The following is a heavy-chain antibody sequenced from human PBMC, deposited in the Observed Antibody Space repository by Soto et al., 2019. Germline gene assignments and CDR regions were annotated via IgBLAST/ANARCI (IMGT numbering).Heavy chain of an antibody. CDR1: GFTFSSYA. V-gene: IGHV3-30-3*01. CDR2: ISYDGSNK. Sequence: QVQLVESGGGVVQPGRSLRLSCAASGFTFSSYAMHWVRQAPGKGLEWVAVISYDGSNKYYADSVKGRFTISRDNSKNTLHLQMNSLRAEDTAVYYCARDFDYWGQGTLVTVSS. CDR3: ARDFDY. J-gene: IGHJ4*02.